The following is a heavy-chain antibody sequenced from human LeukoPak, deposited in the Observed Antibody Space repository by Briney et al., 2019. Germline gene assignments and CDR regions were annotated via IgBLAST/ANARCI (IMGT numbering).Heavy chain of an antibody. CDR2: ISSSSTTM. CDR3: ARNRFPITGTTNNYYYMDV. J-gene: IGHJ6*03. D-gene: IGHD1-7*01. V-gene: IGHV3-48*04. CDR1: GFIFSSYC. Sequence: GRSLRLSCAASGFIFSSYCMDWVRQAPGKGLEWLSYISSSSTTMYYADSVKVRFTISRDNAKNSLYLQMNSLKAEDTAVYYCARNRFPITGTTNNYYYMDVWGKGTKVTVSS.